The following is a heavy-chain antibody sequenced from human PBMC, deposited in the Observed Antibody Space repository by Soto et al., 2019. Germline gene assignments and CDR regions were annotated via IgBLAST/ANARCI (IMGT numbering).Heavy chain of an antibody. CDR2: IKMDASEQ. D-gene: IGHD3-10*01. Sequence: DGSLRLSCAASGFTYGSYWMSWVRQALGKGLEWLATIKMDASEQRYVDYVKGRFTMSRDNAENSLYLQMDSLRGEATAVSYFARDSGYGWGASVIHYLDNWGHGTLVTASS. V-gene: IGHV3-7*01. J-gene: IGHJ4*01. CDR3: ARDSGYGWGASVIHYLDN. CDR1: GFTYGSYW.